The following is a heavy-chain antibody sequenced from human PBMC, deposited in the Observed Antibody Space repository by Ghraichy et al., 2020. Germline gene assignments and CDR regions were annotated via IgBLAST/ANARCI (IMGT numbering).Heavy chain of an antibody. D-gene: IGHD2-2*01. Sequence: SETLSLTCAVYGGSFSGYYWSWIRQPPGKGLEWIGEINHSGSTNYNPSLKSRVTISVDTSKNQFSLKLSSVTAVDTAVYYCARAGPAAKDMDVWGKGTTVTVSS. CDR1: GGSFSGYY. J-gene: IGHJ6*03. V-gene: IGHV4-34*01. CDR2: INHSGST. CDR3: ARAGPAAKDMDV.